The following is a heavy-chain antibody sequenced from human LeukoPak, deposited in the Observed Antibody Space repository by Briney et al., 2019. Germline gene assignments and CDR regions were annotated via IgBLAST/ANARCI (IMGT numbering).Heavy chain of an antibody. D-gene: IGHD4-11*01. Sequence: ASVRVSCKTSGYKFLSHGISWVRQAPGQGVERLGWIRADNGDTRFAQKFQGRFTMTTDTSTSTAHMELRSLRSDGTAVYYCARDWPTVIADFWGQGTLVTVSS. V-gene: IGHV1-18*04. CDR3: ARDWPTVIADF. J-gene: IGHJ1*01. CDR1: GYKFLSHG. CDR2: IRADNGDT.